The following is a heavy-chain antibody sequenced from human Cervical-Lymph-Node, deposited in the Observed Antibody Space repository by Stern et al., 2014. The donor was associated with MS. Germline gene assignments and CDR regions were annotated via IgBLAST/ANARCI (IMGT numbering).Heavy chain of an antibody. V-gene: IGHV1-2*02. D-gene: IGHD3-16*02. CDR2: INPNSGAT. Sequence: QVQLMQSGAEVKKPGASVKVSCEASGYTFSAYDVHWVRQAPGQGLEWMGWINPNSGATQYARTFHGRVTMTRDTSISTAYMELSGLTSGDTALYYCVVLPGEIAYWGQGTLVTVSS. CDR1: GYTFSAYD. CDR3: VVLPGEIAY. J-gene: IGHJ4*02.